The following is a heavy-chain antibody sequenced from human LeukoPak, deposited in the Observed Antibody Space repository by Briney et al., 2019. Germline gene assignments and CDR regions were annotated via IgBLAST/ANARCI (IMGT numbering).Heavy chain of an antibody. D-gene: IGHD5-18*01. J-gene: IGHJ4*02. Sequence: HPGGSPRLSCAASGFTFSSYAMSWVRQAPGKGLEWVSAISGSGGSTYYADSVKGRFTISRDNSKNTLYLRMNSLRAEDTAVYYCAPASMVTRWGQGTLVTVSS. CDR2: ISGSGGST. V-gene: IGHV3-23*01. CDR3: APASMVTR. CDR1: GFTFSSYA.